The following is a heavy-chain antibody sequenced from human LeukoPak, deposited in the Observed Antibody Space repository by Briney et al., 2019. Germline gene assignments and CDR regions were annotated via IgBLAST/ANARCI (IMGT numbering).Heavy chain of an antibody. D-gene: IGHD2-2*01. V-gene: IGHV3-30*18. CDR1: GFTFSSYT. J-gene: IGHJ6*02. CDR2: ISYDGSNK. CDR3: AKSLDLLQRGYYYGMDV. Sequence: GGSLRLSCAASGFTFSSYTMNWVRQAPGKGLEWVAVISYDGSNKYYADSVKGRFTISRDNSKNTLYLQMNSLRAEDTAVYYCAKSLDLLQRGYYYGMDVWGQGTTVTVSS.